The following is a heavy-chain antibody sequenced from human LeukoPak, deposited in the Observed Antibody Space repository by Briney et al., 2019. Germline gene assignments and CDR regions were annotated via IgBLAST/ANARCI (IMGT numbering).Heavy chain of an antibody. D-gene: IGHD3-22*01. CDR2: IHTSGST. CDR3: ARDIRNYYDSSGYYQFDY. J-gene: IGHJ4*02. Sequence: SETLSLTCTVSGGSISSGSYCWSWIRQPAGKGLEWIGHIHTSGSTNYNPSLKSRVTISVDTSKNQFSLKLSSVTAADTAVYYCARDIRNYYDSSGYYQFDYWGQGTLVTVSS. CDR1: GGSISSGSYC. V-gene: IGHV4-61*09.